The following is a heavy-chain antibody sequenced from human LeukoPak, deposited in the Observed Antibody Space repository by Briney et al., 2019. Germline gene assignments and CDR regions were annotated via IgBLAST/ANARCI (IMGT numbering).Heavy chain of an antibody. D-gene: IGHD5-18*01. CDR2: INHSGST. CDR3: ARARGYSYGHSSLDY. Sequence: SETLSLTCAVYGGSFSGYYWSWIRQPPGKGLEWIGEINHSGSTNYNPSLKSRVTISVDTSKNQFSLKLSSVTAADTAVYYCARARGYSYGHSSLDYWGQGTLVTVSS. CDR1: GGSFSGYY. J-gene: IGHJ4*02. V-gene: IGHV4-34*01.